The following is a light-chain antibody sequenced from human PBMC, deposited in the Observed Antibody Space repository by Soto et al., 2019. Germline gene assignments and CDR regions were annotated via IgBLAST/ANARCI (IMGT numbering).Light chain of an antibody. Sequence: QSVLTQPPSASGSPGQSVTISCTGTSSDVGGYNYVSWYQQHPGKAPKLMIYEVFKRPSGVPDRFSGSKSGNTASLTVSGLLAEDGADYYCSSYASSHVVFGGGTQLTVL. CDR1: SSDVGGYNY. CDR3: SSYASSHVV. J-gene: IGLJ2*01. CDR2: EVF. V-gene: IGLV2-8*01.